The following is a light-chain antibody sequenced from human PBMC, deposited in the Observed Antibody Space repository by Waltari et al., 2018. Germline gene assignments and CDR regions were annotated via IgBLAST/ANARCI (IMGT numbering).Light chain of an antibody. V-gene: IGKV1-16*02. Sequence: DIQMTQSPSSLSASVGDRVTITCRAGQGISNSLAWFQQKPGKAPKSLIYGASSLQSGVPSKFSGSGSGTDFTLTISSLQAEDVAVYYCQHYYSSPYTFGQGTKLEIK. CDR1: QGISNS. CDR2: GAS. CDR3: QHYYSSPYT. J-gene: IGKJ2*01.